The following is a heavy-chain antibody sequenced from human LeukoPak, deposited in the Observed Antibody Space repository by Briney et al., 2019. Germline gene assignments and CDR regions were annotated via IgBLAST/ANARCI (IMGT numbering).Heavy chain of an antibody. CDR3: TTGGYYFDY. CDR1: GFTFSNAW. D-gene: IGHD3-10*01. CDR2: IISKTDGGTT. V-gene: IGHV3-15*01. J-gene: IGHJ4*02. Sequence: GGSLRLSCTTSGFTFSNAWMNWVRQAPGKGLEWVGHIISKTDGGTTDYAAPVKGRFTISRDDSKNTLYLQINSLKTEDTALYYCTTGGYYFDYWGQGTLVTVSS.